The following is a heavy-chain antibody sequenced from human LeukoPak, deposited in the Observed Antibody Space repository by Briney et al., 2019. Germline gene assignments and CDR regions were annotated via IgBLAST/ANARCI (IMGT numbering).Heavy chain of an antibody. Sequence: ASVKVSCKASGYTFTSYGTSWVRQAPGQGLEWMGWISAHNGNTNYAQKLQGRVTMTTDTSTSTAYMELRSLRSDDTVVYYCARDPSDKIAVAGFYYYYGMDVWGQGTTVTVSS. V-gene: IGHV1-18*01. D-gene: IGHD6-19*01. CDR2: ISAHNGNT. CDR1: GYTFTSYG. CDR3: ARDPSDKIAVAGFYYYYGMDV. J-gene: IGHJ6*02.